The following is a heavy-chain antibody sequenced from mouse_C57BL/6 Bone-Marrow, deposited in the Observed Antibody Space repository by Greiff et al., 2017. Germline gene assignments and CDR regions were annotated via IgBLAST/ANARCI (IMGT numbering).Heavy chain of an antibody. Sequence: VQVVESGPELVRPGASVKISCKAPGYTFTSHWMQWVRQRPGQGLVGIGEIFPGSGSTYYNEKFKGKATLTVDTSSSTAYMQLSSLTSEDSAVYFCARRYSQEDYYAMDYWGQGTSVTVSS. D-gene: IGHD2-12*01. J-gene: IGHJ4*01. CDR2: IFPGSGST. CDR1: GYTFTSHW. V-gene: IGHV1-56*01. CDR3: ARRYSQEDYYAMDY.